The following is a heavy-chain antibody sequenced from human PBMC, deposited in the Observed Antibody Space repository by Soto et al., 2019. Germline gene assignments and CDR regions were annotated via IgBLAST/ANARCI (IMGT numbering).Heavy chain of an antibody. D-gene: IGHD5-12*01. Sequence: QVQLVQSGGEVKKPGASVKLSCTASGYTFTSYGISWVRQAPGQGLEWMGWISAYNGKTNYAQNVQGRVTMTTDTSTRTDYLDLRSLRSDDTAVYYCARGGDGNYYHGMDVWGQGTTVTVSS. CDR2: ISAYNGKT. J-gene: IGHJ6*02. CDR3: ARGGDGNYYHGMDV. V-gene: IGHV1-18*01. CDR1: GYTFTSYG.